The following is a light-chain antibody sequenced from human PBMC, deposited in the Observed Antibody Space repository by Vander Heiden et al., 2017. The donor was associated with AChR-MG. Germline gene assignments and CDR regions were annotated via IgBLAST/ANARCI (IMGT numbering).Light chain of an antibody. J-gene: IGLJ3*02. CDR1: SGSVSTSYY. V-gene: IGLV8-61*01. CDR3: VLYMGNGFTM. Sequence: QTVVTQEPSSSVSPGGTVTLTCGLTSGSVSTSYYPSWYQQTPGQAPRTLIYSTNTRSSGVPDRFSGSILGNKAALTITGAQADDESDYYCVLYMGNGFTMFGGGTKLTVL. CDR2: STN.